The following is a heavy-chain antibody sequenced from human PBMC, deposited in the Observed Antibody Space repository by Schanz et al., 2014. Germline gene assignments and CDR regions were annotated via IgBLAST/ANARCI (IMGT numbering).Heavy chain of an antibody. D-gene: IGHD3-10*01. CDR2: IYGGGST. CDR1: GVSISSFY. J-gene: IGHJ6*02. V-gene: IGHV4-59*08. CDR3: TRMSLRRGDYGGLDV. Sequence: QVQLQESGPGLVRPSETLSLTCTVSGVSISSFYWSWIRQSPGQGLEYFGYIYGGGSTSYNPSFKSRVTMPFDASRNAFPLKPSSVTAADTAVYYCTRMSLRRGDYGGLDVWGQGTTVTVSS.